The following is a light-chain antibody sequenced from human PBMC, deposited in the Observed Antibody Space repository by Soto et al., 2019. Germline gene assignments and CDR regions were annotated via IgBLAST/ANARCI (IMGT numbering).Light chain of an antibody. J-gene: IGKJ1*01. CDR2: GAS. V-gene: IGKV3-20*01. CDR3: PQYGSSGT. Sequence: EIVLTQSPGTLSLSPGERATLSCRASQSVSNNYLAWYQQKPGQARRLLIYGASNRATGIPDRFSGSGSGTDLTLTISRQEPEDFAVYYCPQYGSSGTFGQGTKVEIK. CDR1: QSVSNNY.